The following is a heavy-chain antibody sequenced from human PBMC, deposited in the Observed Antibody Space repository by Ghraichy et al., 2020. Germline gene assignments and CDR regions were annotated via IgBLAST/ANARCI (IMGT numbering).Heavy chain of an antibody. CDR1: GGSLSTYY. CDR2: INHSGST. J-gene: IGHJ4*02. Sequence: SETLSLTCAVYGGSLSTYYWSWIRQPPGKGLEWIGEINHSGSTNYSPSLKSRVTISVDTSKTQCSLKLNSVTAADTAVYYCARGPSNYYYGSGRAGWRSENFAYWGQGTLVTVSS. V-gene: IGHV4-34*01. CDR3: ARGPSNYYYGSGRAGWRSENFAY. D-gene: IGHD3-10*01.